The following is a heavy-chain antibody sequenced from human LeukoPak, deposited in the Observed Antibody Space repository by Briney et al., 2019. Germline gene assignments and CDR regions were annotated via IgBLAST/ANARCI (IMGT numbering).Heavy chain of an antibody. D-gene: IGHD4-17*01. CDR2: IKSKTDGGTT. CDR3: TTWAVDYGDWYCFDY. Sequence: GGSLRLSCAASGFTFSNAWMSWVRQAPGKGLEWVGRIKSKTDGGTTDYAAPVKGRFTISRDDSKNRQYLQMNSLKTEDTALYYCTTWAVDYGDWYCFDYWGQGTLVTVSS. J-gene: IGHJ4*02. V-gene: IGHV3-15*01. CDR1: GFTFSNAW.